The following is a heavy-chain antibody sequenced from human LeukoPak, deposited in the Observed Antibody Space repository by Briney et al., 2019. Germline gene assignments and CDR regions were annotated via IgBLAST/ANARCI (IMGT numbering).Heavy chain of an antibody. CDR1: GGSISSYY. Sequence: SETLSLTCTVSGGSISSYYWSWIRQPPGKGLEWIGYIYYSGSTNYNPSLKSRVTISVDTSKNQFSLKLSSVTAADTAVYYCARDPGTVAGFDYWGQGTLVTVSS. CDR2: IYYSGST. CDR3: ARDPGTVAGFDY. J-gene: IGHJ4*02. D-gene: IGHD6-19*01. V-gene: IGHV4-59*12.